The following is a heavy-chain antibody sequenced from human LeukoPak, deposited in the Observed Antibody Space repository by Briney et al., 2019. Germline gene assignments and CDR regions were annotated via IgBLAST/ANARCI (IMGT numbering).Heavy chain of an antibody. CDR1: GGSISSYY. CDR2: IYYSGST. Sequence: SETLSLTCTVSGGSISSYYWSWIRQPPGKGLEWIGYIYYSGSTNYNPSLKSRVTISVDTSKNQFSLKLSSVTAADTAVYYCARGSSLLGYYGMDVWGQGTTVTVSS. D-gene: IGHD6-13*01. CDR3: ARGSSLLGYYGMDV. J-gene: IGHJ6*02. V-gene: IGHV4-59*08.